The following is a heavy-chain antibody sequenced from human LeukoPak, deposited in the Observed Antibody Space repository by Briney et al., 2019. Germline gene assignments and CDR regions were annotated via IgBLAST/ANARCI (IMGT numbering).Heavy chain of an antibody. D-gene: IGHD6-25*01. J-gene: IGHJ4*02. V-gene: IGHV4-59*08. CDR3: ARHWAAADGFDY. CDR2: IYYIGNT. CDR1: GGSIRSYY. Sequence: SETLSLTCTVSGGSIRSYYGSWIRQPPGKGLEWIGYIYYIGNTIYNPSLNSQVTISVDTSKNQFSLKLSSVTAADTAVYYCARHWAAADGFDYWGQGTLVTVSS.